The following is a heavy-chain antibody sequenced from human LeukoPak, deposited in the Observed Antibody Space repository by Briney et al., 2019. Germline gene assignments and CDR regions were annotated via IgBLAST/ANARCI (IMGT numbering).Heavy chain of an antibody. CDR1: GGSISSGDYY. Sequence: PSETLSLPCTVSGGSISSGDYYWSWIRQPPGKGLEWIGYIYYSGSTYYNPSLKSRVTISVDTSKNQFSLKLSSVTAADTAVYYCAREGDSSGWLDYWGQGTLVTVSS. CDR2: IYYSGST. J-gene: IGHJ4*02. V-gene: IGHV4-30-4*01. CDR3: AREGDSSGWLDY. D-gene: IGHD6-19*01.